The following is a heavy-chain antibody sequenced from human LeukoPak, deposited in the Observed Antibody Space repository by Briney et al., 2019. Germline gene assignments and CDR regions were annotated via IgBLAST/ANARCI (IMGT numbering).Heavy chain of an antibody. CDR3: SRDNTVIPSYYFDR. CDR2: IRSKAYEGTA. CDR1: GFAFGDYG. J-gene: IGHJ4*02. V-gene: IGHV3-49*04. D-gene: IGHD4-17*01. Sequence: PGRSLRLSCTTSGFAFGDYGMSWVRQAPGKGLEWVAFIRSKAYEGTAEYAASVKGRFTLSRDDSKSIAYLQMSSLKTEDTAVYYCSRDNTVIPSYYFDRWGQGTLATVSS.